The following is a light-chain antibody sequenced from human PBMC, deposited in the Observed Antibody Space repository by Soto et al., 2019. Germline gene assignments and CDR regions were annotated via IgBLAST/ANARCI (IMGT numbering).Light chain of an antibody. CDR3: QQYGSSPWT. V-gene: IGKV3-20*01. J-gene: IGKJ1*01. Sequence: EIVLTQSPGTLSLSPWERATLSCRASQSVSSYLAWYQQKPGQAPRLLIYRTSNRATGIPDRFSGSGSGTDFTLTISRLEPEDFAVYYCQQYGSSPWTFGQGTKVDIK. CDR2: RTS. CDR1: QSVSSY.